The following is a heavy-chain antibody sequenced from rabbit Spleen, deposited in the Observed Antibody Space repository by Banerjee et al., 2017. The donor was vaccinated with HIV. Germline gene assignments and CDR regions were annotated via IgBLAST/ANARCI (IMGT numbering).Heavy chain of an antibody. V-gene: IGHV1S43*01. J-gene: IGHJ4*01. CDR1: GFDFSSRYY. D-gene: IGHD4-1*01. CDR2: IVTASGDT. Sequence: QDQLVESGGGLVKPGASLTLTCTVSGFDFSSRYYMCWVRQAPGKGLEAIACIVTASGDTYYSNWAKGRFTITRSTSLNTVTLQLTSLTAADTATYFCARDYSGVGYKGVYFNLWGQGTLVTVS. CDR3: ARDYSGVGYKGVYFNL.